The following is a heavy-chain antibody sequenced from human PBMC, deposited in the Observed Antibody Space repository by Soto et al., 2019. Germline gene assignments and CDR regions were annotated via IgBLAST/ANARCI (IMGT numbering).Heavy chain of an antibody. V-gene: IGHV4-39*07. CDR1: SGSISSTIYS. CDR3: ARISTMISTIDAFDI. D-gene: IGHD3-22*01. J-gene: IGHJ3*02. Sequence: PSETLSLTCTVSSGSISSTIYSWDWIRQPPGKGLEWIGSIFYSGSTYYNPSLKSRVTISVDTSKNQFSLKLSSVTAADTAVYYCARISTMISTIDAFDIWGQGTMVTVSS. CDR2: IFYSGST.